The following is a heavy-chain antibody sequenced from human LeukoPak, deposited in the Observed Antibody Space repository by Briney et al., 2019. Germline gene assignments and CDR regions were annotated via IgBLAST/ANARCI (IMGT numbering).Heavy chain of an antibody. CDR2: IFYTGTT. CDR1: GGSVSGYY. J-gene: IGHJ4*02. D-gene: IGHD2-21*02. V-gene: IGHV4-59*08. Sequence: SETLSLTCTVSGGSVSGYYWSWLRQSPGKGLEWIGYIFYTGTTLYSPSLRGRVTMSVDTSENQFSLKLSSVTAADTAMYYCARHDVMPVIQRGFDFWGQGTLVTVSS. CDR3: ARHDVMPVIQRGFDF.